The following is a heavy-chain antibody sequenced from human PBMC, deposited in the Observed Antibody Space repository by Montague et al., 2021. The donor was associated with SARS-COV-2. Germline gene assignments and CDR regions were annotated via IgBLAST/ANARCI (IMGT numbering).Heavy chain of an antibody. V-gene: IGHV6-1*01. Sequence: CAISGDSVSSNSAAWNWIRQSPSRGLEWLGRTYYRSKWYNDYAVSVKSRITINPDTSKNQFSLQLNSVTPEDTAVYYCARGLWFGELLNRYYYYGMDVWGRGTTVTVSS. D-gene: IGHD3-10*01. CDR3: ARGLWFGELLNRYYYYGMDV. J-gene: IGHJ6*02. CDR2: TYYRSKWYN. CDR1: GDSVSSNSAA.